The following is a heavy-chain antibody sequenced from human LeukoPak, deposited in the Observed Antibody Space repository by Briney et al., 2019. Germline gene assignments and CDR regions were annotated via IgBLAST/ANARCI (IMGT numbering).Heavy chain of an antibody. CDR3: ARDHGGGCPGY. V-gene: IGHV3-30*04. Sequence: GGSLRLSCAASGFSFSSYAMHWVRQAPGKGLEWVAVISYDGSQKYFGDSVKGRFTISRDNSKNTLYLQMNSLRAEDTAVYYCARDHGGGCPGYWGQGTWSPSPQ. CDR1: GFSFSSYA. D-gene: IGHD2-15*01. J-gene: IGHJ4*02. CDR2: ISYDGSQK.